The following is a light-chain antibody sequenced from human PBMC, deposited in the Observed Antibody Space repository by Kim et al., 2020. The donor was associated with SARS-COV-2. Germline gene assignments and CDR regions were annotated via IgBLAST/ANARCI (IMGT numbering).Light chain of an antibody. CDR3: HHRSTSPLT. CDR1: QTISSY. V-gene: IGKV3-11*01. J-gene: IGKJ4*01. Sequence: SPGERATLTCRASQTISSYLAWYQQKPGQAPRLLFYDASNRATGIPVRFSGSGSETDFTLTISNLEPEDFAVYYCHHRSTSPLTFGGGTKVDIK. CDR2: DAS.